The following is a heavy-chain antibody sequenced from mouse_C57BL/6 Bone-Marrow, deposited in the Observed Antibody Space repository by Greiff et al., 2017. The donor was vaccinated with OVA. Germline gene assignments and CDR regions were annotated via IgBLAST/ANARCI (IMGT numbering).Heavy chain of an antibody. Sequence: QVQLKQSGAELVRPGTSVKLSCKASGYTFTSYWMHWVKQRPGQGLEWIGVIDPSDSYTNYNQKFKGKATLTVDTSSSTAYMQLSSLTSEDSAVYYCARSSMVKGFAYWGQGTLVTVSA. CDR1: GYTFTSYW. J-gene: IGHJ3*01. D-gene: IGHD2-2*01. CDR2: IDPSDSYT. CDR3: ARSSMVKGFAY. V-gene: IGHV1-59*01.